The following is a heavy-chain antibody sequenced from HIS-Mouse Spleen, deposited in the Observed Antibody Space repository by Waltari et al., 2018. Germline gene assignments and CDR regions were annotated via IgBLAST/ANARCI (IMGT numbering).Heavy chain of an antibody. CDR2: INHSGST. CDR1: GGSFSGYY. J-gene: IGHJ4*02. D-gene: IGHD3-22*01. V-gene: IGHV4-34*01. Sequence: QVQLQQWGAGLLKPSETLSLTCAVYGGSFSGYYWSWIRQPPGKGLEWIGEINHSGSTNYNPSLKGRFTISVDTSKNQFSLKLSSVTAADTAVYYCARGHPYYYDSSGYYSSGQGTLVTVSS. CDR3: ARGHPYYYDSSGYYS.